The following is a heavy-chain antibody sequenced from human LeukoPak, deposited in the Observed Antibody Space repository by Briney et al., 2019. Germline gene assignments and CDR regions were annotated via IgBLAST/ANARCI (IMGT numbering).Heavy chain of an antibody. D-gene: IGHD6-13*01. J-gene: IGHJ4*02. V-gene: IGHV4-39*01. Sequence: SETLSLTCTVSGGSISGSSYYWGWIRQPPGKGLEWIGSIYYSGSTYYNPSLKSRVTISVDTSKNQFSLKLSSVTAADTAVYYCARRYSSSNFDYWGQGTLVTVSS. CDR3: ARRYSSSNFDY. CDR1: GGSISGSSYY. CDR2: IYYSGST.